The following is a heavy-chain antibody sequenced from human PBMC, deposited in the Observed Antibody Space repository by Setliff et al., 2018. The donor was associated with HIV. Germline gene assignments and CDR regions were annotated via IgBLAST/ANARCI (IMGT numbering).Heavy chain of an antibody. D-gene: IGHD3-3*01. J-gene: IGHJ6*03. CDR2: IYYNGTT. Sequence: PSETLSLTCTVFGDSITTNNYYWAWVRQPPGKGLEWIGHIYYNGTTNYNPSIKSRVTISVDTSKNQLSLKLNSVTGADTAIFYCARRVGITIFGASNQYYYMDVWGKGTTVTVSS. V-gene: IGHV4-61*05. CDR3: ARRVGITIFGASNQYYYMDV. CDR1: GDSITTNNYY.